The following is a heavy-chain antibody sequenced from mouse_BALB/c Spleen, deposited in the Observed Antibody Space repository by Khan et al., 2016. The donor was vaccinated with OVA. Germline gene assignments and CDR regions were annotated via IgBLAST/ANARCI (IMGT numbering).Heavy chain of an antibody. D-gene: IGHD2-10*01. J-gene: IGHJ4*01. CDR2: INTYTGEP. CDR1: GHTFTKFG. V-gene: IGHV9-3-1*01. CDR3: ARPPYFSYVLDN. Sequence: QIQLVQSGPEVKKPGETVKISCKASGHTFTKFGMNWVKQAPGKGLKWMGWINTYTGEPTYADDFNGRFAFSLETSARTAYLQINNLKNEDTATYFLARPPYFSYVLDNWGQGTSVTVSS.